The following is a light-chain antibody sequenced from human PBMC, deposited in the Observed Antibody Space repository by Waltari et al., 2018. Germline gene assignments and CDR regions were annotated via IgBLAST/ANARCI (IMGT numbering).Light chain of an antibody. CDR3: QSDDSSLSGVI. CDR1: SSNTGAGYD. Sequence: QSVLTQPPSVSGAPGQRVTISCTGGSSNTGAGYDVHWYQQLRGAAPKLLIYGNNHRPSWVPDRFSGSKSGPSASLAITGLQAEDEADYYCQSDDSSLSGVIFGGGTKLTVL. J-gene: IGLJ2*01. CDR2: GNN. V-gene: IGLV1-40*01.